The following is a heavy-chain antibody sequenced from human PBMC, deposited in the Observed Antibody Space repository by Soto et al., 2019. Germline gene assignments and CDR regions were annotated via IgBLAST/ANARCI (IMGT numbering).Heavy chain of an antibody. V-gene: IGHV1-69*13. D-gene: IGHD6-6*01. J-gene: IGHJ6*02. CDR1: GGTFSSYA. CDR2: IIPIFGTA. Sequence: VKVSCKASGGTFSSYAISWVRQAPGQGLEWMGGIIPIFGTANYAQKFQGRVTITAGESTSTAYMELSSLRSEDTAVYYCARGRVLDVPYSSSLRSGMDVWGQGTTVTVSS. CDR3: ARGRVLDVPYSSSLRSGMDV.